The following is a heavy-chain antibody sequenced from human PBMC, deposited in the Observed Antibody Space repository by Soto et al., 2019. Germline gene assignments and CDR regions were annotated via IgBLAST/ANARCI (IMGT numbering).Heavy chain of an antibody. D-gene: IGHD6-6*01. Sequence: WETLSLTCTDSGDSISRSRYYWGWIRQPPGKGLEWIASIHYTGGTYYNPSLRGRVTISVDTSKTQFSLTVSSVTAADTAVYYCARHLYSTSPDVWGQGTSVTVSS. V-gene: IGHV4-39*01. CDR1: GDSISRSRYY. CDR2: IHYTGGT. J-gene: IGHJ6*02. CDR3: ARHLYSTSPDV.